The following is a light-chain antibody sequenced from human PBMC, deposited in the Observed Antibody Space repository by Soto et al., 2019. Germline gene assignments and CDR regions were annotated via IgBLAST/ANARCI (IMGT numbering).Light chain of an antibody. V-gene: IGKV3-11*01. CDR1: QSVGSY. J-gene: IGKJ4*01. CDR2: DAS. Sequence: EIVLTQSPATLSLAPGDRATLSCRASQSVGSYLGWYQQRPGQAPRLLIYDASNRAPGIPARFSGSRSGTAFTLTISSLEPEDFAVYYCQQRSDWPTTFGGGTKVEIK. CDR3: QQRSDWPTT.